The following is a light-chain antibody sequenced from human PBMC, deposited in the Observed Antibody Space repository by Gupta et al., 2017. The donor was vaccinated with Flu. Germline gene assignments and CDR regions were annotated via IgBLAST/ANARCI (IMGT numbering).Light chain of an antibody. J-gene: IGKJ1*01. Sequence: DMQMTQSPSSLSASAGDRVTITCLASESVYSHLNWFRQKPGKAPELLIYAATRVHSGVPSRFSGSESGPDFTLTITRLQPEDSATYYCQQSVHTPRTFGEGTKVEIK. CDR1: ESVYSH. CDR2: AAT. V-gene: IGKV1-39*01. CDR3: QQSVHTPRT.